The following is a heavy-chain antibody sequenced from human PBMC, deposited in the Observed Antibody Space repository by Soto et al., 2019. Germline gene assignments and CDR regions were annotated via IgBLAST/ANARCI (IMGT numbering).Heavy chain of an antibody. Sequence: EVQLVESGGGLVKPGGSLRLSCAASGFTFSSYSMNWVRQAPGKGLEWVSSISSSSSYIYYADSVKGRFTISRDNAKNSLYLQMTSLRAEDTAVYYCARWVFGVVIDMDVWGKGTTVTVSS. CDR2: ISSSSSYI. J-gene: IGHJ6*03. CDR3: ARWVFGVVIDMDV. D-gene: IGHD3-3*01. V-gene: IGHV3-21*01. CDR1: GFTFSSYS.